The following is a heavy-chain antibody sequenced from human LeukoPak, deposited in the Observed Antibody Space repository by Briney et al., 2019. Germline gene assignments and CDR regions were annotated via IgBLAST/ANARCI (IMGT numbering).Heavy chain of an antibody. CDR3: AKDTPGMVRGHFAY. D-gene: IGHD3-10*01. J-gene: IGHJ4*02. CDR2: IRYDGSYK. V-gene: IGHV3-30*02. Sequence: GGSLRLSCAASGFTFSSYGMHWVRQAPGKGLEWVAFIRYDGSYKYFADSVKGRFTISRDNSKNTLYLQMTSLRAEDTAVYYCAKDTPGMVRGHFAYWGQGTLITVSS. CDR1: GFTFSSYG.